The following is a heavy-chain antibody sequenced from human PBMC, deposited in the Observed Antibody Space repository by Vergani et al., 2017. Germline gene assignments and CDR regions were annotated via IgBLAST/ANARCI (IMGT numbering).Heavy chain of an antibody. J-gene: IGHJ4*02. CDR3: ARREATVVTPFDY. V-gene: IGHV3-30*01. CDR1: GFTFSSYA. D-gene: IGHD4-23*01. Sequence: QVQLVESGGGVVQPGRSLRLSCAASGFTFSSYAMHWVRPAPGKGLVWVAVISYDGSNKYYADSVKGRFTISRDNSKNTLYLQMNSLRAEDTAVYYCARREATVVTPFDYWGQGTLVTVSS. CDR2: ISYDGSNK.